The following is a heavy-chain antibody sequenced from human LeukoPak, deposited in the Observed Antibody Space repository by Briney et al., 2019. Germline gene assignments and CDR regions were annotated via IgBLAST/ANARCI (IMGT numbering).Heavy chain of an antibody. D-gene: IGHD3-22*01. CDR1: GGSFSGYY. J-gene: IGHJ4*02. CDR2: INHSGST. Sequence: SETLSLTCAVYGGSFSGYYWSWIRQPPGKGLEWIGEINHSGSTNYNPSLKSRVTISVDTSKNQFSLKLSSVTAADTAVYYCARSLTTPGYFDYWGQGTLVTVSS. V-gene: IGHV4-34*01. CDR3: ARSLTTPGYFDY.